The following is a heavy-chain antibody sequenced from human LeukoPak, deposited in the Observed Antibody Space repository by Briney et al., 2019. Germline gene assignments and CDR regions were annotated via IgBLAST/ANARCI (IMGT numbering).Heavy chain of an antibody. J-gene: IGHJ5*02. CDR2: INHSGST. CDR3: ARDSGTTGEVKFDP. D-gene: IGHD3-10*01. V-gene: IGHV4-34*01. CDR1: GGSFSGYY. Sequence: SETLSLTCAVYGGSFSGYYWSWIRQPPGKGLEWIGEINHSGSTNYNPSLKSRVTISVDTSNNQFSLRLRFVTAADTAVYYCARDSGTTGEVKFDPWGQGTLVTVSS.